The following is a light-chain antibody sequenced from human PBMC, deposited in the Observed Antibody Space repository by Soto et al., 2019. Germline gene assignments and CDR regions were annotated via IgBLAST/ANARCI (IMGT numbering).Light chain of an antibody. CDR2: WAS. J-gene: IGKJ1*01. CDR1: QSVLYSSNNKNY. V-gene: IGKV4-1*01. CDR3: QQYYSTPRT. Sequence: DIEMTQSPDSLTVSLGERATMNWKSSQSVLYSSNNKNYLAWYQQKPGQPPKLLIYWASTRESGVPDRFSGSGSGTDFTLTISSLQAEDVAVYYCQQYYSTPRTFGQGTKVEIK.